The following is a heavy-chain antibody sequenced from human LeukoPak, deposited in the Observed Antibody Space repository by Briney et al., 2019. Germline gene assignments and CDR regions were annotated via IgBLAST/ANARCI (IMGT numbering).Heavy chain of an antibody. CDR2: ITAGGGT. D-gene: IGHD4-17*01. J-gene: IGHJ3*01. Sequence: PGGSLRLSCAASGLTFSNYAMTWVRQAPGKGLEWVSSITAGGGTSYTVSVKGRFTVYRDNSKNTVYLQMSSQRAGDTALYYCAKDPNGDYVGAFDSWGQGTMVTVSS. V-gene: IGHV3-23*01. CDR3: AKDPNGDYVGAFDS. CDR1: GLTFSNYA.